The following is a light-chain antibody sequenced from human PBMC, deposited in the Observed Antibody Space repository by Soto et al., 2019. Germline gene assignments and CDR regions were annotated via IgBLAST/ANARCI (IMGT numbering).Light chain of an antibody. CDR2: DVS. J-gene: IGLJ1*01. CDR3: CSYTSSSTYV. V-gene: IGLV2-14*01. CDR1: SSDVGRYNY. Sequence: QSALTQPASVSVSPGQSITISCTGTSSDVGRYNYVSWYQHHPGKAPTLMIFDVSNRPSEVSNRFSGSKSANTASLTISGLQAEDEADYYCCSYTSSSTYVFGTGTKVTVL.